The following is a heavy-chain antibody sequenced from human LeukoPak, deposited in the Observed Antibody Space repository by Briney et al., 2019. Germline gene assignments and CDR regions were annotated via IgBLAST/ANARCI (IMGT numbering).Heavy chain of an antibody. CDR2: INAGNGNT. J-gene: IGHJ6*02. CDR1: GYTFTSYY. V-gene: IGHV1-3*01. CDR3: ARDYYPVEGSSWPGYYGMDV. Sequence: ASVKVSCKASGYTFTSYYMHWVRQAPGQRLEWMGWINAGNGNTKYSQKFQGRVTITRDTSASTAYMELSSLRSEDTAVYYCARDYYPVEGSSWPGYYGMDVWGQGTTVTVSS. D-gene: IGHD6-13*01.